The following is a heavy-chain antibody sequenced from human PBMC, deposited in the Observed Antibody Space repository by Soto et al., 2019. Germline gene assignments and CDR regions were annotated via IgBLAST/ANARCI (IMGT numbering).Heavy chain of an antibody. CDR1: GFTFSSYA. CDR3: AKDGSGYSRVIYFDY. D-gene: IGHD5-12*01. Sequence: EVQLLESGGGLVQPGGSLRLSCAASGFTFSSYAMSWVRQAPGKGLEWVSAISGSGGSTYYADSVKGRFTISRDNSKNTMYLQMNSLRAEDTAVYYCAKDGSGYSRVIYFDYWGQGTLVTVSS. CDR2: ISGSGGST. J-gene: IGHJ4*02. V-gene: IGHV3-23*01.